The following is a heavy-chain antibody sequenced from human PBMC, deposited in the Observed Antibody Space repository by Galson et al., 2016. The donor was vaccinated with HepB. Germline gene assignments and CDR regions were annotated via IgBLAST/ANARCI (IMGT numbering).Heavy chain of an antibody. CDR3: SRSVYNNNANAFDI. J-gene: IGHJ3*02. CDR1: GYTFTNYW. Sequence: QSGAEVKKPGESLKISCKGSGYTFTNYWIGWVRQMPGKGLEWMGIIYPGDSDTRYSPSFEGQVTIPADKSISTAYLQWSSLKASDPAVYFCSRSVYNNNANAFDIWGQGTMVTVSS. V-gene: IGHV5-51*01. CDR2: IYPGDSDT. D-gene: IGHD1-14*01.